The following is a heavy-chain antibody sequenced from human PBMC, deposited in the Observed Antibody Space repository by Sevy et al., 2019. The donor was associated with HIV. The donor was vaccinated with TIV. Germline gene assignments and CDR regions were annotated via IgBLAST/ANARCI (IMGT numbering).Heavy chain of an antibody. J-gene: IGHJ5*02. D-gene: IGHD2-15*01. V-gene: IGHV1-18*04. CDR2: ISAYNGNT. CDR3: AWRYCSGGSCQFDP. Sequence: ASVKVSCKASGYTFTSYGISWVRQAPGQGLEWMGWISAYNGNTNYAQKLQGRVTMTTDTSTSTAYMELRSLRSDDTAVYYCAWRYCSGGSCQFDPWGQGTLVTVSS. CDR1: GYTFTSYG.